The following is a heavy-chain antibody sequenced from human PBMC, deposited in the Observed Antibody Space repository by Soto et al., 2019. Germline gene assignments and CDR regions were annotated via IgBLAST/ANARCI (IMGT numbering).Heavy chain of an antibody. CDR3: AACIFYYGMDV. Sequence: PGASLKISCKGSGYTFTNYWIGWVRQMPGKGPEWIGIIYPGDSDTKYNPSVQGQVTISADKCITTTYLQWSSLKAADTAIYYCAACIFYYGMDVWGQGTTVTVSS. CDR1: GYTFTNYW. V-gene: IGHV5-51*01. CDR2: IYPGDSDT. J-gene: IGHJ6*02. D-gene: IGHD2-8*01.